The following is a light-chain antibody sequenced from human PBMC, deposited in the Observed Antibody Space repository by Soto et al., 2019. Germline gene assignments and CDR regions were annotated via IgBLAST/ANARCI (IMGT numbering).Light chain of an antibody. Sequence: DIQMTQSPSTLSASVGDRVTITCRASQSISSWLAWYQQKPGKAPKLLIYDASSLESGVPSRFSGSGSGTEFTLTISCLQPDDFATYYCQQYNSYPWTFTQGTKVEIK. CDR2: DAS. CDR1: QSISSW. J-gene: IGKJ1*01. V-gene: IGKV1-5*01. CDR3: QQYNSYPWT.